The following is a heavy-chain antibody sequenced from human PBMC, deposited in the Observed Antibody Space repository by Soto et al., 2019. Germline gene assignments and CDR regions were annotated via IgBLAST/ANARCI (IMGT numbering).Heavy chain of an antibody. CDR1: GGSITTGGYY. D-gene: IGHD2-15*01. V-gene: IGHV4-31*03. CDR3: ARTKCSGGSCYSWSLDY. CDR2: RYYSEST. J-gene: IGHJ4*02. Sequence: PSDTLSLTCTVSGGSITTGGYYWSWIRQLPGKGLEWIGHRYYSESTYYNPSLKSRVSISLDTSKNQFSLKLSFVTAADTAMYYCARTKCSGGSCYSWSLDYWGQGTPVTVS.